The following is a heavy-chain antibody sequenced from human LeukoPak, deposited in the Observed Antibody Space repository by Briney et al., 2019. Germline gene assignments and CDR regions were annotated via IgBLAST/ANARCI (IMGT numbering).Heavy chain of an antibody. J-gene: IGHJ4*02. CDR3: AREVGGGATNYFDY. V-gene: IGHV3-21*04. CDR2: ITSSGSYI. CDR1: GFTFSSYS. D-gene: IGHD1-26*01. Sequence: GGSLRLSCAASGFTFSSYSMNWVRQAPGKGLEWVSSITSSGSYIYYADSVKGRFTISRDNSKNTLYLQMNSLRADDTAVYYCAREVGGGATNYFDYWGQGTLVTVSS.